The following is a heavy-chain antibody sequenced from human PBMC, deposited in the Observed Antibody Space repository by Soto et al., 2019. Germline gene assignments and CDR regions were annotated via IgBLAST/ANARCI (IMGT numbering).Heavy chain of an antibody. J-gene: IGHJ6*02. CDR2: ISAYNGNT. Sequence: ASVKVSCKASGYTFTSYGISWVRQAPGQGLEWMGWISAYNGNTNYAQKLQGRVTMTTDTSTSTAYMELRSLRSDDTAVYYCARDFYSQLWERYYYYYGMDVWGQGTTVTVS. V-gene: IGHV1-18*01. CDR3: ARDFYSQLWERYYYYYGMDV. CDR1: GYTFTSYG. D-gene: IGHD5-18*01.